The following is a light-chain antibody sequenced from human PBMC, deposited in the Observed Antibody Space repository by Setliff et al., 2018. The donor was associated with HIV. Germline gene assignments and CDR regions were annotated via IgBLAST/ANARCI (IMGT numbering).Light chain of an antibody. J-gene: IGLJ1*01. CDR1: SSAVGGYNY. CDR2: DVK. CDR3: CSYAGSGPV. Sequence: QSALTQPASVSGSPGQSITLSCTGTSSAVGGYNYVSWYQQHPDKAPKLMIYDVKNRPSGVSDRFSGSKSGNTASLTISGLQAEDEADYYCCSYAGSGPVFGAGTKVTVL. V-gene: IGLV2-23*02.